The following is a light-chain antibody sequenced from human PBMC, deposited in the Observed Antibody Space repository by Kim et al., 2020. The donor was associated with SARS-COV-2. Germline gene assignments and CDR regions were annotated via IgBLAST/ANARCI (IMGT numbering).Light chain of an antibody. J-gene: IGKJ5*01. CDR1: KDISND. Sequence: ASVGDVVTTSRRVNKDISNDLGWYQKNPGRAPKRLIYGASSLQSGVPSMFSGSGSGTEFTLTISSLQPEDSATYFCLQHNTYPITFGQGTRLEIK. CDR2: GAS. V-gene: IGKV1-17*01. CDR3: LQHNTYPIT.